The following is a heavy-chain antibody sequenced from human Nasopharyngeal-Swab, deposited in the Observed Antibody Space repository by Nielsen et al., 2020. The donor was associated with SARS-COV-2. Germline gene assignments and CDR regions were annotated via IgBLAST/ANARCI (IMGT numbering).Heavy chain of an antibody. J-gene: IGHJ5*02. CDR2: IYHSGST. V-gene: IGHV4-38-2*02. D-gene: IGHD5-18*01. CDR3: AREGYSYGNNWFDP. CDR1: GYSISSGYY. Sequence: SETLSLTCTVSGYSISSGYYWGWIRQPPGKGLEWIGSIYHSGSTYHNPSLKSRVTISVDTSKNQFSLKLSSVTAADTAVYYCAREGYSYGNNWFDPWGQGTLVTVSS.